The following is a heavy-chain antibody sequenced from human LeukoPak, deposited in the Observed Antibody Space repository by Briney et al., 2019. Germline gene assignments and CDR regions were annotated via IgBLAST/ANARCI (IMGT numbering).Heavy chain of an antibody. D-gene: IGHD3-22*01. CDR1: GFTFSSYA. J-gene: IGHJ4*02. Sequence: GGSLRLSCAASGFTFSSYAMSWVRQAPGKGLELVSAISGSGGSTYYADSVKGRFTISRDNSKNTLYLQMNSLRAEDTAVYYCANNRLVVVITYYFDYWGQGTLVTVSS. V-gene: IGHV3-23*01. CDR3: ANNRLVVVITYYFDY. CDR2: ISGSGGST.